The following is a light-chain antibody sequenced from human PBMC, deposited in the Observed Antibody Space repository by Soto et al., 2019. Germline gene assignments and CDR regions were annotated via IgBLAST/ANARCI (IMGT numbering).Light chain of an antibody. CDR2: KAS. Sequence: DAVMTQSPLSLPVALGQPAAISCRSSQSLVYSDGNSYLNWFQQRPGQSPRRLIYKASNRDPGVPDRFSGSGSGTDFTLKITRVEAEYFGVYYCMQGTHWPWTFGQGTKVQIK. CDR1: QSLVYSDGNSY. J-gene: IGKJ1*01. V-gene: IGKV2-30*01. CDR3: MQGTHWPWT.